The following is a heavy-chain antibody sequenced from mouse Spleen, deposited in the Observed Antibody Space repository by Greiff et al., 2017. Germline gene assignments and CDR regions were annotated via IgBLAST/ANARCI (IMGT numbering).Heavy chain of an antibody. Sequence: VQLQQSGPELVKPGASVKISCKASGYSFTSYYIHWVKQRPGQGLEWIGWIYPGSGNTKYNEKFKGKATLTADTSSSTAYMQLSSLTSEDSAVYYCAGNYGNYGAWFAYWGQGTLVTVSA. CDR2: IYPGSGNT. V-gene: IGHV1-66*01. CDR3: AGNYGNYGAWFAY. CDR1: GYSFTSYY. J-gene: IGHJ3*01. D-gene: IGHD2-1*01.